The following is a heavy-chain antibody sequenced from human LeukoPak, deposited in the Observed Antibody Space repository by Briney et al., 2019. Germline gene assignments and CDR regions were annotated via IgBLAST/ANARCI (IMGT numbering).Heavy chain of an antibody. V-gene: IGHV1-58*02. CDR2: IVVGSGNT. Sequence: SVKVSCKASGFTFTSSAMQWVRQARGQRLEWIGWIVVGSGNTNYAQKFQERVTITRDMSTSTAYMELSSLRSEDTAVYYCARPLYYGGNLNYWGQGTLVTVSS. CDR3: ARPLYYGGNLNY. D-gene: IGHD4-23*01. CDR1: GFTFTSSA. J-gene: IGHJ4*02.